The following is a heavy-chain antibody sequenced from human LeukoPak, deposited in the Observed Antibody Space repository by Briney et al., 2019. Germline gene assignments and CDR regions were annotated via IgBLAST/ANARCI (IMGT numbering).Heavy chain of an antibody. CDR1: GYSFTSYW. CDR2: IDPSDSYT. V-gene: IGHV5-10-1*01. Sequence: GESLKISCKGSGYSFTSYWISWVRQMPGKGLEWMGRIDPSDSYTNYSPSFQGHVTISADKSISTAYLQWSSLKASDAAMYYCARHPGIAAADPTDYWGQGTLVTVSS. D-gene: IGHD6-13*01. J-gene: IGHJ4*02. CDR3: ARHPGIAAADPTDY.